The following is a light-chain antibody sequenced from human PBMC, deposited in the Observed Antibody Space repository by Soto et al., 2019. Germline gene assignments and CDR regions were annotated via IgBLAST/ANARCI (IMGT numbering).Light chain of an antibody. CDR2: WVS. J-gene: IGKJ1*01. V-gene: IGKV4-1*01. CDR3: QQYYSTPWT. CDR1: QSVLYSSNNKNY. Sequence: DIVMTQSPDSLAVSLGERATINCKSSQSVLYSSNNKNYLAWYQQKPGQPPKLLIYWVSTRESGVPDRFSGSGSGTDFTLTISSPQAEDVAVYYCQQYYSTPWTFGQGTKVDI.